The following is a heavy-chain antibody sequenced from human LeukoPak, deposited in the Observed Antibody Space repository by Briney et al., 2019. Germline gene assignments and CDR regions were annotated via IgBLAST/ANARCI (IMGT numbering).Heavy chain of an antibody. D-gene: IGHD5-12*01. CDR2: INPNSGGT. V-gene: IGHV1-2*02. J-gene: IGHJ4*02. CDR1: GYTFTGYY. CDR3: ARANSGYDSGLYYFDY. Sequence: ASVKVSCKASGYTFTGYYMHWVRQAPGQGLEWMGWINPNSGGTNYAQKFQGRVTMTRDTSISTAYMELSGLRSDDTAVYYCARANSGYDSGLYYFDYWGQGTLVTVSS.